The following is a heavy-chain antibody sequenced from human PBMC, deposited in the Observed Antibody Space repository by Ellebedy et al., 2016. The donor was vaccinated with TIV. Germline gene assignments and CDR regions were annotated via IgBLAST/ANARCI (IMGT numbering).Heavy chain of an antibody. CDR1: GFTFSSYG. J-gene: IGHJ4*02. D-gene: IGHD5-24*01. Sequence: GESLKISXAASGFTFSSYGMHWVRQAPGKGLEWVAVIWYDGSNKYYADSVKGRFTISRDNSKNTLYLQMNSLRAEDTAVYYCARDEEMATITYFDYWGQGTLVTVSS. CDR2: IWYDGSNK. CDR3: ARDEEMATITYFDY. V-gene: IGHV3-33*01.